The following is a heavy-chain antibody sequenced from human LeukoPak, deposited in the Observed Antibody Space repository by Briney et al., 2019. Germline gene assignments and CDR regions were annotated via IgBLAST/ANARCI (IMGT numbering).Heavy chain of an antibody. CDR2: ISSSGSTK. V-gene: IGHV3-48*03. CDR1: GFTFSSYE. CDR3: ARVSGYDYIKTRSLDY. Sequence: PGGSLRLSCAASGFTFSSYEMNWVRQAPGKGLEWVSYISSSGSTKYYADSVKGRFTISRDNAKNSLYLQMNSLRAKDTAVYYCARVSGYDYIKTRSLDYWGQGTLVTVSS. J-gene: IGHJ4*02. D-gene: IGHD5-12*01.